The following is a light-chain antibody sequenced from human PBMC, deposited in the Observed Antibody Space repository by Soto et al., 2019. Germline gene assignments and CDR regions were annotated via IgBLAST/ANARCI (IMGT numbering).Light chain of an antibody. V-gene: IGKV3-11*01. CDR2: DAS. CDR1: QSVRTY. J-gene: IGKJ5*01. CDR3: QQRNNWPPLT. Sequence: EIVLTQSPVTLSLSPGERATLSCRASQSVRTYLAWYQVKPGQAPRLLIYDASMRASGVPARFSGSGSGTDFTLTISSLEPADFALYYCQQRNNWPPLTFGQGTRLEIK.